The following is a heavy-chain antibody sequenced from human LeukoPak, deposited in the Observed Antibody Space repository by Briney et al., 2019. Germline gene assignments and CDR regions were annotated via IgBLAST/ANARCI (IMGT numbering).Heavy chain of an antibody. J-gene: IGHJ6*03. Sequence: SETLSLTCTVSGGSISSYYWSWIRQPPGKGLEWIGYIYYSGSTNYNPSLKSRVTISVDTSKNQFSLKLSSVTAADTAVYYCARQSDSYYYYYVDLWGTGTTVTVSS. CDR3: ARQSDSYYYYYVDL. CDR2: IYYSGST. V-gene: IGHV4-59*01. CDR1: GGSISSYY.